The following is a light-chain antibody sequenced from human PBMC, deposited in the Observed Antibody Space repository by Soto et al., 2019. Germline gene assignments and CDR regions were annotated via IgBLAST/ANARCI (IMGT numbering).Light chain of an antibody. J-gene: IGKJ1*01. CDR2: DAS. Sequence: DIQMTQSPSTLSASVGDTVTVICRASQSIGRWLAWYQQKPGKAPKLLIFDASTLENGVPARFSGSRSGPEFSLTISSLQPDDFATYYCQQYNTYSFGQGTKVDIK. CDR3: QQYNTYS. V-gene: IGKV1-5*02. CDR1: QSIGRW.